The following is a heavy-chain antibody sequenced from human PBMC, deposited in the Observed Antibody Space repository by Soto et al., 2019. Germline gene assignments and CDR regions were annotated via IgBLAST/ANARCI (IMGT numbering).Heavy chain of an antibody. D-gene: IGHD1-26*01. CDR3: AGREIQGPIDY. CDR1: GYSISSSNW. CDR2: IYYSGTT. J-gene: IGHJ4*02. Sequence: QVQLQESGPGLVKPSDTLSLTCAVSGYSISSSNWWGWIRQPPGKGLEWIGYIYYSGTTYYNPSLPSRVTMSVDTPKNQFSLKLTSVTAVETAVYYCAGREIQGPIDYWGQGTLVTVSS. V-gene: IGHV4-28*01.